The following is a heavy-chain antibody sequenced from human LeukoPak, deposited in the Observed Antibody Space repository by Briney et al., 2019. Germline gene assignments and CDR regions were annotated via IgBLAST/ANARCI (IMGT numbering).Heavy chain of an antibody. V-gene: IGHV4-59*12. D-gene: IGHD5-18*01. J-gene: IGHJ5*02. CDR1: GGSISSYY. CDR2: IYYSGST. CDR3: ARGPKRSGYSALRARGNWFDP. Sequence: PSETLSLTCTVSGGSISSYYWSWIRQPPGKGLEWIGYIYYSGSTNYNPSLKSRVTISVDTSKNQFSLKLSSVTAADTAVYYCARGPKRSGYSALRARGNWFDPWGQGTLVTVSS.